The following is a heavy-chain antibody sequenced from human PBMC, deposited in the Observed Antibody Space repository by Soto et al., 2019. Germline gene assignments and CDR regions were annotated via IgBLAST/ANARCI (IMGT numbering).Heavy chain of an antibody. V-gene: IGHV4-61*01. CDR1: GGSVSNGRYY. CDR3: ARQQWLVLNAFDI. Sequence: SETLSLTCTVSGGSVSNGRYYLSWIRQPPGKGLEWIGYIYYSGSTNYNPSLKSRVTISVDTSKNQFSLNLNSVTAADTAVYYCARQQWLVLNAFDIWGQGTMVTVSS. D-gene: IGHD6-19*01. J-gene: IGHJ3*02. CDR2: IYYSGST.